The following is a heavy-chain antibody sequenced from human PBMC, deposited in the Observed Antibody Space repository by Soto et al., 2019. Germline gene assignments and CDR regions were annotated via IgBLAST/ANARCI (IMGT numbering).Heavy chain of an antibody. J-gene: IGHJ6*03. CDR3: ARAGDYSFYYMDV. V-gene: IGHV2-26*01. CDR1: GFSLTNATMG. Sequence: QVTLKESGPVLVKPTETLTLTCTVSGFSLTNATMGVSWIRQPPGKALEWLTHIFSTDEISYNTSLKSRVTISQDTSKSQVVLTMTNMDPVDTATYYCARAGDYSFYYMDVWGKGTMVIVSS. CDR2: IFSTDEI. D-gene: IGHD7-27*01.